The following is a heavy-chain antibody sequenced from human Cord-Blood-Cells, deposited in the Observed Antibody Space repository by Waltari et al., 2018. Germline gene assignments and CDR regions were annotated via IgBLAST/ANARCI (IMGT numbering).Heavy chain of an antibody. V-gene: IGHV4-39*01. CDR2: IYYSGST. Sequence: QLQLQESGPGLVTPSETLSLTCTVSGGSISSSSYYWGWFRQPPGKGLEWIGSIYYSGSTYYNPSLKSRVTISVDTSKNQFSLKLSSVTAADTAVYYCARREENWGLYYFDYWGQGTLVTVSS. J-gene: IGHJ4*02. D-gene: IGHD7-27*01. CDR3: ARREENWGLYYFDY. CDR1: GGSISSSSYY.